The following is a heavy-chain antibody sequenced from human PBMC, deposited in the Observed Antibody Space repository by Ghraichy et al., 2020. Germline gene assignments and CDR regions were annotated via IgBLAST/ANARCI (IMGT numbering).Heavy chain of an antibody. CDR2: IGMTGTST. V-gene: IGHV3-23*01. J-gene: IGHJ3*02. CDR3: AKDSAAVAGKRGGFDI. CDR1: GFTFNSYA. Sequence: LSLTCTASGFTFNSYAMNWVRQAPGKGLEWVSGIGMTGTSTYYADSVKGQFTISRANSKNTVFLQMNGLRAEDTAVYYCAKDSAAVAGKRGGFDIWGQGTMVTVSS. D-gene: IGHD6-19*01.